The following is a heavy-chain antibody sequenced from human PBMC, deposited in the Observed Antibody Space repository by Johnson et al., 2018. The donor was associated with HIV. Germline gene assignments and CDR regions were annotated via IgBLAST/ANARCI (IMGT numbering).Heavy chain of an antibody. CDR3: ARVEPIRRAIDAFDI. CDR1: GFTFSSYA. CDR2: ISSSGSTI. Sequence: VQLVESGGGVVQPGRSLRLSCAASGFTFSSYAMHWIRQAPGKGLEWVSYISSSGSTIYYADSVKGRFTISRDNAKNSLYLQLNSLRAEDTAVYYCARVEPIRRAIDAFDIWGQGTTVTVSS. V-gene: IGHV3-48*04. J-gene: IGHJ3*02.